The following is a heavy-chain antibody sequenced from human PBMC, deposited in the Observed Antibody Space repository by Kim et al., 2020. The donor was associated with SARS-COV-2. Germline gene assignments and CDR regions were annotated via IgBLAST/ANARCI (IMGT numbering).Heavy chain of an antibody. V-gene: IGHV4-39*01. CDR1: GGSISSSSYY. Sequence: SETLSLTCTVSGGSISSSSYYWGWIRQPPGKGLEWIGSIYYSGSTYYNPSLKSRVTISVDTSKNQFSLKLSSVTAADTAVYYCASGGYYDFWSGYSCMDVWGQGTTVTVSS. CDR3: ASGGYYDFWSGYSCMDV. J-gene: IGHJ6*02. CDR2: IYYSGST. D-gene: IGHD3-3*01.